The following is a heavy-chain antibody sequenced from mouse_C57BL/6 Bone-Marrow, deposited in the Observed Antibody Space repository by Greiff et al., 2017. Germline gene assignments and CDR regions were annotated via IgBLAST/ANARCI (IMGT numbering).Heavy chain of an antibody. J-gene: IGHJ4*01. CDR1: GYSITSGYY. V-gene: IGHV3-6*01. Sequence: EVKLLESGPGLVKPSPSLSLTCSVTGYSITSGYYWNWIRQFPGNKLEWMGYISYDGSNNYNPTLKNRISITRDTSKNQFFLKLNSVTTEDTATYYCARDYYYAMDYWGQGTSVTVSS. CDR2: ISYDGSN. CDR3: ARDYYYAMDY.